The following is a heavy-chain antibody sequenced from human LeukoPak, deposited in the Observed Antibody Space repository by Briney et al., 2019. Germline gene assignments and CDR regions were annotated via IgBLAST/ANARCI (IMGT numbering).Heavy chain of an antibody. V-gene: IGHV3-30*02. CDR2: IQYDGSRK. CDR3: ATDLIL. J-gene: IGHJ3*01. Sequence: GGSLRLSCATSGFTFSTSDMHWVRQAPGKGLEWVSFIQYDGSRKNYVDSVKGRFTISRDNSKNTLYLQMFSLRPEDTAVYFCATDLILWGQGTVVTVSS. CDR1: GFTFSTSD.